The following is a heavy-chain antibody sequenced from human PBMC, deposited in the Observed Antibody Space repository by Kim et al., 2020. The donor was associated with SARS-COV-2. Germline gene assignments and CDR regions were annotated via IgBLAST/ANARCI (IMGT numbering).Heavy chain of an antibody. CDR2: ISYDGSNK. J-gene: IGHJ4*02. Sequence: GGSLRLSCAASGFTFSSYAMHWVRQAPGKGLEWVAVISYDGSNKYYVDSVKGRFTISRDNSKNTLYLQMNSLRAEDTAVYYCATKWFREFLYYFDYWGQGTLVTVSS. CDR3: ATKWFREFLYYFDY. CDR1: GFTFSSYA. V-gene: IGHV3-30*04. D-gene: IGHD3-10*01.